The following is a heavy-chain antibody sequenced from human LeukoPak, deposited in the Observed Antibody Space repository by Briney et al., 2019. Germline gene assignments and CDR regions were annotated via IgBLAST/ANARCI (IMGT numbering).Heavy chain of an antibody. CDR2: INPNSGGT. CDR3: ARGRSYGELGDY. J-gene: IGHJ4*02. Sequence: ASVKVSCKASGYTFTDYYMHWVRQAPGQGLEWMGWINPNSGGTNYAQKFEVRVTMTRDTSINTAYMELSRLVSDDTAVYYCARGRSYGELGDYWGQGTLVTVSS. V-gene: IGHV1-2*02. CDR1: GYTFTDYY. D-gene: IGHD4-17*01.